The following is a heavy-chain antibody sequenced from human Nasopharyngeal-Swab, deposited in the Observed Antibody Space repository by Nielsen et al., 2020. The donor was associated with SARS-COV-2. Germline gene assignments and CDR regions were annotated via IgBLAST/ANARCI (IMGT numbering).Heavy chain of an antibody. J-gene: IGHJ5*02. D-gene: IGHD4-17*01. CDR3: IRDLAGAYGS. CDR1: GFTFSSYG. CDR2: IWYDGSNK. Sequence: GGSLRLSCAASGFTFSSYGMHWVRQAPGKGLEWVAVIWYDGSNKFYADSVKGRFTISRDNVQNTLYLQMHSLKAEDTAFYYCIRDLAGAYGSWGQGTLVTVSS. V-gene: IGHV3-33*01.